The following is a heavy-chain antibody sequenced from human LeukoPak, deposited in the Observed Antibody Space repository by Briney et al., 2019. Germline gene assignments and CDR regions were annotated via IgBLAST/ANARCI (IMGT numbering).Heavy chain of an antibody. J-gene: IGHJ4*02. Sequence: SETLSLTCAVYGGSFSGYYWSWIRQPPGKGLEWIGEINHSGSTNYNPSLESRVTISVDTSRNQFSLKLSSVTAADTAVYYCARGGKRQLSAYFDYWGQGTLVTVSS. CDR2: INHSGST. D-gene: IGHD6-13*01. V-gene: IGHV4-34*01. CDR1: GGSFSGYY. CDR3: ARGGKRQLSAYFDY.